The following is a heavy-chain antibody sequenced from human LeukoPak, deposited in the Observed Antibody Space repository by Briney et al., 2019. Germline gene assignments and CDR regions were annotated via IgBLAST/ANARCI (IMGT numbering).Heavy chain of an antibody. J-gene: IGHJ5*02. CDR1: GFTFSNSA. CDR3: AKCNSTSCLFNWFDP. V-gene: IGHV3-23*01. CDR2: ISGSGGST. Sequence: GGSLRLSCAASGFTFSNSAMSWVRQAPGKGLEWVAVISGSGGSTYYADSVKGRFTISKDTSMNTLYLQLSSPRAEDTAIYYCAKCNSTSCLFNWFDPWGQGTLVTVSS. D-gene: IGHD2-2*01.